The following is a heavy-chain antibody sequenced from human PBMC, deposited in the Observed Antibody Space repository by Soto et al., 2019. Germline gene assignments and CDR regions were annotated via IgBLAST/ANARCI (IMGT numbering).Heavy chain of an antibody. CDR2: IHTSGST. V-gene: IGHV4-4*07. J-gene: IGHJ4*02. D-gene: IGHD6-13*01. CDR3: AGGAAADYFDY. CDR1: SDSISSYY. Sequence: AETLSLTCTVSSDSISSYYWSWIRQPAGKGLEWIGRIHTSGSTLYNPSLKSRVTMSVGTSKIHFSLNLRSVTAADTAVYYCAGGAAADYFDYWGQGSLVTVSS.